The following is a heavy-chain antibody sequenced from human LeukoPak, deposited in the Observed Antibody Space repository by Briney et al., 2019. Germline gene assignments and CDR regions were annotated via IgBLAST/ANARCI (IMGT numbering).Heavy chain of an antibody. CDR3: ARGQSRGWYLDAFEI. V-gene: IGHV4-34*01. CDR2: INHSGST. D-gene: IGHD6-19*01. CDR1: GWTFSGYY. Sequence: SETLSLTCAVYGWTFSGYYWSWIRQPPGKGLEWVGEINHSGSTNYNPSLMSRVTISLDTSKNQFSLKLSTVTAEDTAVYYCARGQSRGWYLDAFEIWGQGTMVTVS. J-gene: IGHJ3*02.